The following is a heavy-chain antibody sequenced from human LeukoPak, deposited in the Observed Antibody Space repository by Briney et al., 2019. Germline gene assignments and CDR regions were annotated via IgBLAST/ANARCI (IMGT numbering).Heavy chain of an antibody. CDR3: AKDLDYDFWSGYYWVYYYGMDV. D-gene: IGHD3-3*01. V-gene: IGHV3-30*18. J-gene: IGHJ6*02. CDR2: ISYDGSNK. CDR1: GFTFSSCG. Sequence: PGGSLRLSCAASGFTFSSCGMHWVRQAPGKGLEWVAVISYDGSNKYYADSVKGRFTISRDNSKNTLYLQMNSLRAEDTAVYYCAKDLDYDFWSGYYWVYYYGMDVWGQGTTVTVSS.